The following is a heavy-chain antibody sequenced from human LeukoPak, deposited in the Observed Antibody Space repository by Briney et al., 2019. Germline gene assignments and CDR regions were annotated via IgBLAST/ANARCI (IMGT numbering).Heavy chain of an antibody. Sequence: GESLKISCKGSGYSFTSYWIGLVRQMPGKGLEWMGIIYPGDSDTRYSPSFQGQVTISADKSISTAYLQWSSLKASDTAMYYCARILRYFDWPTPYYFDYWGQGTLVTVSS. J-gene: IGHJ4*02. V-gene: IGHV5-51*01. CDR2: IYPGDSDT. CDR3: ARILRYFDWPTPYYFDY. CDR1: GYSFTSYW. D-gene: IGHD3-9*01.